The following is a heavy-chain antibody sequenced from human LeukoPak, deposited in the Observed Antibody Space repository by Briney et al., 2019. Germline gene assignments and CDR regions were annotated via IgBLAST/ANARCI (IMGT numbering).Heavy chain of an antibody. CDR3: AKSPHYYYPHALDI. CDR2: IRGSGSVT. D-gene: IGHD1-26*01. V-gene: IGHV3-23*01. CDR1: RFTFINYA. Sequence: GGSLRLSCAASRFTFINYAMIGVREAPGKGVEWFSTIRGSGSVTYYADSVKGRVTISRDNSKNPLYLQLNSLRAEHTAVHYCAKSPHYYYPHALDIWGQGTMVIVSS. J-gene: IGHJ3*02.